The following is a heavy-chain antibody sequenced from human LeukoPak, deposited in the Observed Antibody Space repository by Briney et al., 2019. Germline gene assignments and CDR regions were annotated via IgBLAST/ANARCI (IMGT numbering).Heavy chain of an antibody. CDR1: GFTVSSNY. CDR3: ASSNSGSSPTVIDY. J-gene: IGHJ4*02. Sequence: PGGSLRLSCAASGFTVSSNYMSWVRQAPGKGLEWIGEIYHSGSTNYNPSLKSRVTISVDKSKNQFSLKLSSVTAADTAVYYCASSNSGSSPTVIDYWGQGTLVTVSS. D-gene: IGHD1-26*01. CDR2: IYHSGST. V-gene: IGHV4-4*02.